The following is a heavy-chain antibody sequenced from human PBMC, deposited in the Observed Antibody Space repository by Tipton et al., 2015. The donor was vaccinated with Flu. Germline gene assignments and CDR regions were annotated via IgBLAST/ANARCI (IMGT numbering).Heavy chain of an antibody. Sequence: TLSLTCTVSGGSISSGGYYWSWIRQPAGKGLEWIGRIYASGSTNYNPSLKSRVTISVDTSKNQFSLRLSSVTAADTALYYCAREIGMILLGRMDAFDIWGQGTMVTVSS. CDR1: GGSISSGGYY. J-gene: IGHJ3*02. D-gene: IGHD2/OR15-2a*01. CDR3: AREIGMILLGRMDAFDI. V-gene: IGHV4-61*02. CDR2: IYASGST.